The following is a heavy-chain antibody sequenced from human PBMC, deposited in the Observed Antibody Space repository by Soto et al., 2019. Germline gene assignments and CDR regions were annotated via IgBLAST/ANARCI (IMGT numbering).Heavy chain of an antibody. CDR1: GFTFSNAW. CDR2: IKSKTDGGTT. Sequence: GGSLTLSCAASGFTFSNAWMSWVRQAPGKGLEWVGRIKSKTDGGTTDYAAPVKGRFTISRDDSKNTLYLQMNSLKTEDTAVYYCTTDSGNWDGFDYWGQGTLVTVSS. V-gene: IGHV3-15*01. CDR3: TTDSGNWDGFDY. D-gene: IGHD7-27*01. J-gene: IGHJ4*02.